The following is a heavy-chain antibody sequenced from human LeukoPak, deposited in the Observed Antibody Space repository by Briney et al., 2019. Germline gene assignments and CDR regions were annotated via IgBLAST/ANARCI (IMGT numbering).Heavy chain of an antibody. CDR2: INPSGGST. J-gene: IGHJ4*02. D-gene: IGHD2-8*02. CDR3: ESDIGTASGGDFGY. V-gene: IGHV1-46*01. Sequence: ASVKVSCKASGYTFTSYYMHWVRQAPGQGLEWMGKINPSGGSTSYAQKFQGRVTMTRETSTSTVYMELSILRSEDTAVYYCESDIGTASGGDFGYWGQGTLVTVSS. CDR1: GYTFTSYY.